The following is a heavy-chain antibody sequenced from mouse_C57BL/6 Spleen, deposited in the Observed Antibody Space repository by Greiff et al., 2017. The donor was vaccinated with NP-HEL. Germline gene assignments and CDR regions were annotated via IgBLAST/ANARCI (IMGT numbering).Heavy chain of an antibody. CDR2: IDPEDGET. CDR1: GFNIKDYY. CDR3: ATPGGNYDYRYGMDY. Sequence: EVQLQESGAELVKPGASVKLSCTASGFNIKDYYMHWVKQRTEQGLEWIGRIDPEDGETKYAPKFQGKATITADTSSNTAYLQLSSLTSEDTAVYYGATPGGNYDYRYGMDYWGQGTSVTVSS. J-gene: IGHJ4*01. V-gene: IGHV14-2*01. D-gene: IGHD2-4*01.